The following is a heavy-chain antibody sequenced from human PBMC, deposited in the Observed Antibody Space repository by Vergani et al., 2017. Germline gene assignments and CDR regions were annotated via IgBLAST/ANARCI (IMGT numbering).Heavy chain of an antibody. CDR1: GFTFSSYA. V-gene: IGHV3-30*04. CDR3: ASGYDFWSGYSPGAFDI. CDR2: ISYDGSNK. J-gene: IGHJ3*02. D-gene: IGHD3-3*01. Sequence: QVQLVESGGGVVQPGRSLRLSCAASGFTFSSYAMHWVRQAPGKGLEWVAVISYDGSNKYYADSVKGRFTISRDNSKNTLYLQMNSLRAEDTAVYYCASGYDFWSGYSPGAFDIWGQGTTVTVSS.